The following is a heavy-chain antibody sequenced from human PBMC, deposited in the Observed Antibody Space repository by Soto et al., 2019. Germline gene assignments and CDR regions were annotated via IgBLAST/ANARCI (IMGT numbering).Heavy chain of an antibody. CDR2: VYYSGST. CDR3: AKYRRTDAEGYRLDF. CDR1: GGSISGYY. D-gene: IGHD5-12*01. J-gene: IGHJ4*02. Sequence: SETLSLTCTLSGGSISGYYWSWIRQPPGKGLGWIGYVYYSGSTKYNPSLESRVTISVDMSNNQFSLMLTSVTAADTAVYYCAKYRRTDAEGYRLDFWGQGTLVTVSS. V-gene: IGHV4-59*01.